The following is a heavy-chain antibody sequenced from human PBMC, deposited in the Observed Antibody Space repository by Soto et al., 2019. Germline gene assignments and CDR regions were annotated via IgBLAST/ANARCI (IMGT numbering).Heavy chain of an antibody. Sequence: QLQLQESGPGLVKPSETLSLTCTVSGDSIRGSSYYWAWIRQPPGQELEWIGTVYYSGTTYYHPSLKSRVTLSVDPPKNQFSLRLNSVTATDTGTYFCARHGGTTPFDFWGQGIQVAVSS. V-gene: IGHV4-39*01. J-gene: IGHJ4*02. CDR1: GDSIRGSSYY. D-gene: IGHD1-7*01. CDR2: VYYSGTT. CDR3: ARHGGTTPFDF.